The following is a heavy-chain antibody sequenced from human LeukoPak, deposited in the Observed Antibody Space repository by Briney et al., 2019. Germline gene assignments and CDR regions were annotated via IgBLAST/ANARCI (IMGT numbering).Heavy chain of an antibody. D-gene: IGHD1-26*01. J-gene: IGHJ4*02. CDR2: IYSSGRT. CDR1: GGSISSYY. V-gene: IGHV4-4*07. CDR3: ARMYSGTYGGIDY. Sequence: SETLSLTCTVSGGSISSYYWSWIRQPAGKGPEWIGRIYSSGRTDYNPSLKSRVTMSVDTSKNQFSLKLSSVTDADTAVYYCARMYSGTYGGIDYCGQGTLVTVAS.